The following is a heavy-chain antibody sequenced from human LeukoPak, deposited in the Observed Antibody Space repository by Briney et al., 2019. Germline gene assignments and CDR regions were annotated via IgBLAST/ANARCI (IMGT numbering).Heavy chain of an antibody. CDR1: GGTFSSYA. Sequence: GSSVKVSCKASGGTFSSYAISWVRQAPGQGLEWMGGIIPIFGTANYAQKSQGRVTITADESTSTAYMELSSLRSEDTAVYYCARQIWFQKSFDYWGQGTLVTVSS. J-gene: IGHJ4*02. D-gene: IGHD3-10*01. V-gene: IGHV1-69*01. CDR3: ARQIWFQKSFDY. CDR2: IIPIFGTA.